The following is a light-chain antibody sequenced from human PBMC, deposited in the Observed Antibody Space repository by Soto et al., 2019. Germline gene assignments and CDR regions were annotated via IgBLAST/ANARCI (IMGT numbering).Light chain of an antibody. Sequence: ELVLTQSPGTLSLSPGERATLSCRASQTVNNNYLAWYQQIPGQAPRLLISGASNRATGIPDRFSGSGSGTEFTLTISSLQSEDFAVYYCQQYNNWPFFGQGTKVDIK. CDR3: QQYNNWPF. CDR1: QTVNNN. CDR2: GAS. J-gene: IGKJ1*01. V-gene: IGKV3D-15*01.